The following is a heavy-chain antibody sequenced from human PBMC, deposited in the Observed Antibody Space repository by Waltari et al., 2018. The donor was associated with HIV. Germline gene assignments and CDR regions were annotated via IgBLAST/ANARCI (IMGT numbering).Heavy chain of an antibody. CDR2: IYYSGST. CDR3: ARSYSSFAEGVKAEYYYYMDV. CDR1: GGSISSYY. D-gene: IGHD6-6*01. Sequence: QVQLQESGPGLVKPSETLSLTCTVSGGSISSYYWSWIRQPPGKGLEWIGYIYYSGSTNYNPSLKSRVTISVDTSKNQFSLKLSSVTAADTAVYYCARSYSSFAEGVKAEYYYYMDVWGKGTTVTVSS. J-gene: IGHJ6*03. V-gene: IGHV4-59*01.